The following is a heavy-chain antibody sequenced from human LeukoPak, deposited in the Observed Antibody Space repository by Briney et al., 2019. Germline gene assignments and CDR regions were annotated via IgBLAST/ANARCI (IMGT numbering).Heavy chain of an antibody. J-gene: IGHJ4*02. CDR1: GGSIRSYY. CDR2: IYYSGST. CDR3: ARTGSTVTMLYPFDH. V-gene: IGHV4-59*01. D-gene: IGHD4-17*01. Sequence: PSETLSLTCTVSGGSIRSYYWSWIRQPPGKGLEWIGYIYYSGSTNYNPSLKSRVSISVDTSKNQFSLKLSSVTAADTAVYYCARTGSTVTMLYPFDHWGQGTLVTVSS.